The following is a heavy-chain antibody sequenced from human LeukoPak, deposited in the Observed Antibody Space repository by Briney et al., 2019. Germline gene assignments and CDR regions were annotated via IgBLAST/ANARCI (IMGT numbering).Heavy chain of an antibody. CDR2: ISGSGDNT. Sequence: GGSLRLSCEASGFTFSTYAMSWVRQAPGKGLEWVSTISGSGDNTYYADSVKGRFTISRDNSKNTLSLQMNSLRAEDTAVYYCAKALIWYYFDYWGQGTLVTVSS. CDR3: AKALIWYYFDY. V-gene: IGHV3-23*01. D-gene: IGHD2-8*02. J-gene: IGHJ4*02. CDR1: GFTFSTYA.